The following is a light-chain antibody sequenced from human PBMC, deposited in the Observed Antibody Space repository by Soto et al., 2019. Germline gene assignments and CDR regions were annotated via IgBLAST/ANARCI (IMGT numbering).Light chain of an antibody. J-gene: IGLJ2*01. Sequence: QSALTQPASVSGSPGQSITISCTGTSSDVGSYNLVSWYQQHPGKAPKLMIYEVSKRPSGVSNRFSGSKSVNTASLTISGLQAEDEADYYCCSYAGSSTLVFGGGTQLTVL. V-gene: IGLV2-23*02. CDR2: EVS. CDR3: CSYAGSSTLV. CDR1: SSDVGSYNL.